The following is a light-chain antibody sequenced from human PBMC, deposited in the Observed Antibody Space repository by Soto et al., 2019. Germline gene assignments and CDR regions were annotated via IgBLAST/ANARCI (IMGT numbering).Light chain of an antibody. J-gene: IGLJ1*01. V-gene: IGLV2-14*01. Sequence: QSVLTQPASVSGSPGQSITISCTGTSSDVGAYNFVSWYQHHPGRAPKLIIYEVTIRPSGVSNRFSGSKSGNTASLTISGLPAEDEADYYCSSYTTSDPYVFGSGTKLTVL. CDR3: SSYTTSDPYV. CDR2: EVT. CDR1: SSDVGAYNF.